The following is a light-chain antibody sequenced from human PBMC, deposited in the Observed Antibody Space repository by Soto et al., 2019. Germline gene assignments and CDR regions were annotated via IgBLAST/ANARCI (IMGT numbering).Light chain of an antibody. J-gene: IGKJ5*01. CDR2: GAS. Sequence: EIVLTLSPRTLFLSPGERATLSCRAIQSVSSSYLAWYQQKPGQAPRLLIYGASSRATGIPDRFSGGGSGTEFTLTISSLQSEDFVVYYCPPYNSWPPITFGQGTRLEIK. CDR1: QSVSSSY. V-gene: IGKV3-20*01. CDR3: PPYNSWPPIT.